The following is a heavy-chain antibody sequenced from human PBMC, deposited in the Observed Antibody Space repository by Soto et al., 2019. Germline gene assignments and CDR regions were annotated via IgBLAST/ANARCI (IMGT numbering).Heavy chain of an antibody. CDR1: GFTFSDYY. J-gene: IGHJ1*01. D-gene: IGHD3-9*01. CDR2: ISSSSSYT. Sequence: GGSLRLSCAASGFTFSDYYMSWIRQAPGKGLEWVSYISSSSSYTNYADSVKGRFTISRDNAKNSLYLQMNSLRAEDTAVYYCATEYYDILTGYGYFQHWGQGTLVTVSS. V-gene: IGHV3-11*06. CDR3: ATEYYDILTGYGYFQH.